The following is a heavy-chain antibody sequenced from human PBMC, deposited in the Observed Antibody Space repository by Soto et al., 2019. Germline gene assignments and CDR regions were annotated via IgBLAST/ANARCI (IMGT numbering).Heavy chain of an antibody. J-gene: IGHJ4*02. D-gene: IGHD1-1*01. CDR2: ISAYNGNT. CDR3: ARVLHSWNDGGGFDY. Sequence: ASVKVSCKASGYTFSSYGISWVRQAPGQGLEWMGWISAYNGNTNYAHKFQGRVTMPTDTSTSTVYMELRSLRSDDTAVYYCARVLHSWNDGGGFDYWGQGTPVTVSS. CDR1: GYTFSSYG. V-gene: IGHV1-18*04.